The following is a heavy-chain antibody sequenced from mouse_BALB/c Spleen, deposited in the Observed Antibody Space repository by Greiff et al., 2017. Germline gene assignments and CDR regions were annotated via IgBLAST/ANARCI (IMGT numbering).Heavy chain of an antibody. V-gene: IGHV2-9*02. J-gene: IGHJ3*01. Sequence: VHLVESGPGLVAPSQSLSITCTVSGFSLTSYGVHWVRQPPGKGLEWLGVIWAGGSTNYNSALMSRLSISKDNSKSQVFLKMNSLQTDDTAMYYCARDGGLLLRSPFAYWGQGTLVTVSA. CDR1: GFSLTSYG. CDR3: ARDGGLLLRSPFAY. D-gene: IGHD1-1*01. CDR2: IWAGGST.